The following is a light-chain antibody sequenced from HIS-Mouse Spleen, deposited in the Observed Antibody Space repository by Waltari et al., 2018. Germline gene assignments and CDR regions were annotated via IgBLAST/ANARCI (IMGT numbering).Light chain of an antibody. V-gene: IGLV2-8*01. CDR2: EVS. CDR1: SSDVGGYNY. CDR3: SSYAGSNNSLYV. J-gene: IGLJ1*01. Sequence: QSALTQPPSASGSPGQSVTISCTGTSSDVGGYNYVSWYQQHPGNAPKLMIYEVSKRPSVVPDRCSGSKSGNTASLTVSGLQAEDEADYYCSSYAGSNNSLYVFGTGTKVTVL.